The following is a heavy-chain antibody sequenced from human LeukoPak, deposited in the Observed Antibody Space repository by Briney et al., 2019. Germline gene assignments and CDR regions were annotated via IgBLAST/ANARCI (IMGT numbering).Heavy chain of an antibody. CDR2: INPYNGNT. V-gene: IGHV1-18*01. D-gene: IGHD3-22*01. CDR1: GYTFSSYG. Sequence: ASVKVSCKASGYTFSSYGISWVRQAPGQGLEWVGRINPYNGNTKYVQKFYGRVSMTTDTSTSTAYMELRRLRSGDTAMYYCARGPRYDYDSSVYYFEFWGQGTLVTVSS. CDR3: ARGPRYDYDSSVYYFEF. J-gene: IGHJ4*02.